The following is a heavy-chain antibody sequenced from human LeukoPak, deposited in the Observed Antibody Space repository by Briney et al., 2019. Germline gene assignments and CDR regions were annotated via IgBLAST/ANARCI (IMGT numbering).Heavy chain of an antibody. CDR2: INHSGST. Sequence: SETLSLTCAVYGGSFSGYYWSWIRQPPGKGLEWTGEINHSGSTNYNPSLKSRVTISVDTSKNQFSLKLSSVTAADTAVYYCARFRSPDYWGQGTLVTVSS. J-gene: IGHJ4*02. CDR1: GGSFSGYY. CDR3: ARFRSPDY. V-gene: IGHV4-34*01.